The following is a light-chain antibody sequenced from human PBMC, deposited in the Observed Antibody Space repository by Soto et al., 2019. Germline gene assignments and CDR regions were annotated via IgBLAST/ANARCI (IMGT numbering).Light chain of an antibody. J-gene: IGKJ5*01. CDR1: PSVANF. Sequence: EIVLIQSPATLSLSPGERVTLSCRASPSVANFVAWYQQKPGQAPRLLIYGAFNRATGIPARFSGSGSGTDFTLTISSREPEDAAGYYCQQRNVWPPVTFGQGTRLEIK. CDR2: GAF. V-gene: IGKV3-11*01. CDR3: QQRNVWPPVT.